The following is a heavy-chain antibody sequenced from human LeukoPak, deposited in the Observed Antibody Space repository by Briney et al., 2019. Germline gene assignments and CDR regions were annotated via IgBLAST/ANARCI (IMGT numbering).Heavy chain of an antibody. Sequence: GGSLRLSCAASGFTFSTYAMHWVRQAPGKGLEYVSGITNNGGSTYHASSVKGRFTISRDNSKNTLFLQMGSLRTEDMAVYYCAKVTHINQDAFDIWGQGTMVTVSS. D-gene: IGHD1-14*01. V-gene: IGHV3-64*01. CDR3: AKVTHINQDAFDI. J-gene: IGHJ3*02. CDR1: GFTFSTYA. CDR2: ITNNGGST.